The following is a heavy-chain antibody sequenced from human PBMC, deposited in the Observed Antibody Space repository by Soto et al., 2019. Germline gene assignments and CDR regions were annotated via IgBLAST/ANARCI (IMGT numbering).Heavy chain of an antibody. D-gene: IGHD6-19*01. CDR3: ARDFREWLAARGRNYYYYGMDV. CDR1: GFTFSSYA. V-gene: IGHV3-30-3*01. J-gene: IGHJ6*02. CDR2: ISYDGSNK. Sequence: PGGSLRLSCAASGFTFSSYAMHWVRQAPGKGLEWVAAISYDGSNKYYADSVKGRFTISRDNSKNTLYLQMNSLRAEDTAVYYCARDFREWLAARGRNYYYYGMDVWGQGTTVTVSS.